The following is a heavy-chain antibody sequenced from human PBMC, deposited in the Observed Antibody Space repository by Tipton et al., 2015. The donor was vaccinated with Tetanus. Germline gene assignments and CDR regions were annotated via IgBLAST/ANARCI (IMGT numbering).Heavy chain of an antibody. CDR3: ARDHRLSASYAGWFDP. CDR2: VYSSGST. Sequence: GLVKPSETLSLTCAVDGGSLNNYYWSWIRQPPGKGLEWIGNVYSSGSTYYNPSLKGRVTISVDTSTTQFSLRLNSVTAADTAIYYCARDHRLSASYAGWFDPWGQGTLVTVS. D-gene: IGHD1-26*01. V-gene: IGHV4-59*01. J-gene: IGHJ5*02. CDR1: GGSLNNYY.